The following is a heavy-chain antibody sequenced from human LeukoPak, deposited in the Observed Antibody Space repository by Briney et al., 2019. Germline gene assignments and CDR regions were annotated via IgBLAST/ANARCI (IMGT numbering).Heavy chain of an antibody. Sequence: SQTLSLTCTVSGGSISSGGYYWSWIRQHPGKGLEWIGYIYYSGSTYYNPSLKSRVTISVDTSKNQFSLKLSSVTAADTAVYYCARGAGTSRNYYYGMDVWGQGTTVTVSS. D-gene: IGHD1-1*01. J-gene: IGHJ6*02. V-gene: IGHV4-31*03. CDR3: ARGAGTSRNYYYGMDV. CDR2: IYYSGST. CDR1: GGSISSGGYY.